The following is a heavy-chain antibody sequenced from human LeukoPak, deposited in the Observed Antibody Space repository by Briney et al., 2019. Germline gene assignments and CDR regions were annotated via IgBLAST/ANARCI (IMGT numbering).Heavy chain of an antibody. CDR3: ARAPPNYYDSSGGPFDY. CDR2: ISSSSDYI. J-gene: IGHJ4*02. Sequence: PGGSLRLSCAASGFTFSSYTMNWVRQAPGKGLEWVSSISSSSDYIYYADSLRGRFTISRDNSRNTLYLQMNSLRAEDTAVYYCARAPPNYYDSSGGPFDYWGQGTLVTVSS. D-gene: IGHD3-22*01. V-gene: IGHV3-21*04. CDR1: GFTFSSYT.